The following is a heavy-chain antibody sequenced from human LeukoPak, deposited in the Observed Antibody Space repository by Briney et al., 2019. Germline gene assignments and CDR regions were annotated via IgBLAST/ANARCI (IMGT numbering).Heavy chain of an antibody. Sequence: SETLSLTCTVSGGSISSGSYYWSWIRQPAGKGREWIGRIYTSGSTNYNPSLKSRVTISVDTSKNQFSLKLRSVTAADTAVYYCAKEATIHAGFDPWGQGTLVTVSS. V-gene: IGHV4-61*02. CDR2: IYTSGST. CDR1: GGSISSGSYY. D-gene: IGHD5-12*01. J-gene: IGHJ5*02. CDR3: AKEATIHAGFDP.